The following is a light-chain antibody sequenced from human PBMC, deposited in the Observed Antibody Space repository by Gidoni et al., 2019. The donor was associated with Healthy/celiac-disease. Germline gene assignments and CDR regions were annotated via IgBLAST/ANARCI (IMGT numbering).Light chain of an antibody. V-gene: IGKV3-11*01. J-gene: IGKJ4*01. CDR2: DAS. Sequence: EIVLTQSPATLSLSPGERATLSCRASQSVSIYLAWYQQKPGQAPRLLIYDASNRATGIPARFSGSGSGTDFTLTISSLEPEDFAVYYCQQRSSRTLTFGGGTKVEIK. CDR1: QSVSIY. CDR3: QQRSSRTLT.